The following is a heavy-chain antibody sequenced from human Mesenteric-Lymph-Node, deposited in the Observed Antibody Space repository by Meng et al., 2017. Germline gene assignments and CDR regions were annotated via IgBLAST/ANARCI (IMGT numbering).Heavy chain of an antibody. CDR2: IKQDGSEK. CDR1: GFTFDDYA. J-gene: IGHJ4*02. Sequence: GESLKISCAASGFTFDDYAMHWVRQAPGKGLEWVANIKQDGSEKYYVDSVKGRFTISRDNAKNSLYLQMNSLRAEDTAVYYCARDVLRYFNYWGQGTLVTVSS. V-gene: IGHV3-7*01. CDR3: ARDVLRYFNY. D-gene: IGHD3-9*01.